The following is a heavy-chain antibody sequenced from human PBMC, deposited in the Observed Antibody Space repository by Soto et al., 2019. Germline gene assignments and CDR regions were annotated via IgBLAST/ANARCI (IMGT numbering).Heavy chain of an antibody. V-gene: IGHV5-51*01. D-gene: IGHD2-15*01. CDR2: IYPGDSDT. J-gene: IGHJ4*02. CDR3: ARLLGYCSGGSCSVDYFDY. Sequence: PGESLKISCNGSGYSFTSYWIGWVRQMPGKGLEWMGIIYPGDSDTRYSPSFQGQVTISADKSISTAYVRWSSLKASDTAMYYCARLLGYCSGGSCSVDYFDYWGQGTLVTVSS. CDR1: GYSFTSYW.